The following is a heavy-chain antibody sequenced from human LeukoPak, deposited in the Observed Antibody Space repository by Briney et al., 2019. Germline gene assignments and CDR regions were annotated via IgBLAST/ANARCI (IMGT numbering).Heavy chain of an antibody. CDR2: IYTSGST. CDR3: ARGYSGWGRHYYYYMDV. CDR1: GGSISSYY. D-gene: IGHD5-12*01. Sequence: SETLSLTCTVSGGSISSYYWSWIRQPAGKGLEWIGRIYTSGSTNYNPSLKSRGTMSVDTSKNQFSLKLSSVTAADTPVYYCARGYSGWGRHYYYYMDVWGKGTTVTVSS. V-gene: IGHV4-4*07. J-gene: IGHJ6*03.